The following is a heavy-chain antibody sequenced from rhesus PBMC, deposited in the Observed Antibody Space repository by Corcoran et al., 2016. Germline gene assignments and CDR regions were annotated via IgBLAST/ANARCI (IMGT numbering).Heavy chain of an antibody. CDR1: GGSISGYYN. Sequence: QVQLQESGPGLVKPSETLSLTCTVSGGSISGYYNWNWIRQSPGKGLEWIGAVYSITARTNYNPSLKSRVTISKDTSKNQFSLRLTSVTAADTAVYYCARGLAGRGYYFDYWGQGVLVTVSS. CDR3: ARGLAGRGYYFDY. CDR2: VYSITART. J-gene: IGHJ4*01. D-gene: IGHD6-37*01. V-gene: IGHV4-143*01.